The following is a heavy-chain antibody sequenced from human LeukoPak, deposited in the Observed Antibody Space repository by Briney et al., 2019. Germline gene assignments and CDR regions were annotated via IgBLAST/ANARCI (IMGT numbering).Heavy chain of an antibody. CDR3: ARDLSGSYSTDY. Sequence: GGSLRLSCAASGFTFSSYAMHWVRQAPGKGLEWVAVISYDGSNKYYADSVKGRFTISRDNSKNTLYLQMNSLRAEDTALYYCARDLSGSYSTDYWGQGTLVTVSS. CDR2: ISYDGSNK. D-gene: IGHD1-26*01. CDR1: GFTFSSYA. J-gene: IGHJ4*02. V-gene: IGHV3-30-3*01.